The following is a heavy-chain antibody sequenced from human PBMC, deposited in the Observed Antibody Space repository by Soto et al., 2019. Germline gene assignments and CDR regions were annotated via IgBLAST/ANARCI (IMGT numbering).Heavy chain of an antibody. CDR1: GSTFSSYS. D-gene: IGHD4-17*01. Sequence: EVQLVESGGGLVKPGGSLRLSCAASGSTFSSYSMNWVRQAPRKGLEWVSSISSSSSYIYYADSVKGRFTISRDNAKNSLYLQMNSLRAEDTAVYYCARALYGDYTFDYWGQGTLVTVSS. CDR2: ISSSSSYI. V-gene: IGHV3-21*01. CDR3: ARALYGDYTFDY. J-gene: IGHJ4*02.